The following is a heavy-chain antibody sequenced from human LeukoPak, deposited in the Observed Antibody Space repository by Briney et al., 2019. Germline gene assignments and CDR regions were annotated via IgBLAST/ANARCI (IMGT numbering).Heavy chain of an antibody. CDR2: IYHSGST. CDR1: GGSISSGGYY. J-gene: IGHJ4*02. Sequence: SQTLSLTCTVSGGSISSGGYYWSWIRQPPGKGLEWIGYIYHSGSTYYNPSLKSRVTISVDRSKNQFSLKLSSVTAADTAVYYCARRSAYSSTSSFMDYWGQGTLVTVSS. D-gene: IGHD2-2*01. CDR3: ARRSAYSSTSSFMDY. V-gene: IGHV4-30-2*01.